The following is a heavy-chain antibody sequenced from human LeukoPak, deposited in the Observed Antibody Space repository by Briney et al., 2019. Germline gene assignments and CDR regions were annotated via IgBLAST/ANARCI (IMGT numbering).Heavy chain of an antibody. Sequence: SETLSLTCTVSGGSISSYYWSWIRQPAGKGLEWIGRIYTSGSTNYNPSLKSRVTMSVDTSKNQFSLKLSSVTAADTAVYYCASFDWLSRAFVYWGQGTLVTVSS. V-gene: IGHV4-4*07. CDR2: IYTSGST. D-gene: IGHD3-9*01. CDR3: ASFDWLSRAFVY. CDR1: GGSISSYY. J-gene: IGHJ4*02.